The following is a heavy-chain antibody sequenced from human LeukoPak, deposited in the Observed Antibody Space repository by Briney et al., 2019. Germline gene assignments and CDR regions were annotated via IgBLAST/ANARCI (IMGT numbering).Heavy chain of an antibody. D-gene: IGHD6-13*01. V-gene: IGHV3-23*01. J-gene: IGHJ4*02. Sequence: GGSLRLSCAASGFTFSSYAMSWVRQAPGKGLEWVSAISGSGGSAYYADSVKGRFTISRDNSKNTLYLQMNSLRAEDTAVYYCAKDQVIAAAGTRKPIDYWGQGTLVTVSS. CDR1: GFTFSSYA. CDR2: ISGSGGSA. CDR3: AKDQVIAAAGTRKPIDY.